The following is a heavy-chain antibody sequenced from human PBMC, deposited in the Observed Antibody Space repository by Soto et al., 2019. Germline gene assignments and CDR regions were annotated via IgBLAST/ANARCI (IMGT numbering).Heavy chain of an antibody. CDR2: IYYSGST. V-gene: IGHV4-39*01. CDR3: ASHAVHSSGFPDY. CDR1: GGSISSSSYY. J-gene: IGHJ4*02. Sequence: QLQLQESGPGLVKPSETLSLTCTVSGGSISSSSYYWGWIRQPPGKGLEWIGSIYYSGSTYYNPSLKSRVPISVDTSKDQFSLKLSSVTAADTAVYYCASHAVHSSGFPDYWCPGTLVSDSS. D-gene: IGHD6-19*01.